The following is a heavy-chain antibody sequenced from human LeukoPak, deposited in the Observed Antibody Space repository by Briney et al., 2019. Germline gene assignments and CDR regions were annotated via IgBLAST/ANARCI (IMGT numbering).Heavy chain of an antibody. D-gene: IGHD3-10*02. CDR2: IYYSGST. Sequence: SETLSLTCAVSGGSISSSNWWSWVRQPPGKGLEWIGSIYYSGSTYYNPSLKSRVTISVDTSKNQFSLKLSSVTAADTAVYYCARVLAMIGAFDIWGQGTMVTVSS. J-gene: IGHJ3*02. V-gene: IGHV4-4*02. CDR1: GGSISSSNW. CDR3: ARVLAMIGAFDI.